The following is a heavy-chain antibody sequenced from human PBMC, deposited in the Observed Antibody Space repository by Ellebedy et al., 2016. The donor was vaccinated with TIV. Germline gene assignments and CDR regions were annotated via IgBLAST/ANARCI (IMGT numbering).Heavy chain of an antibody. J-gene: IGHJ3*01. Sequence: SETLSLXCTVSGGSISSSNYYWGWIRQPPGKGLEWIAIISYRGSTYYNPSLQGRVTISVDTSKNQFSLKLNSVTAADTAVYYCAADYDIVAGYYRGDAFDVWGQGTMVTVSS. V-gene: IGHV4-39*01. D-gene: IGHD3-9*01. CDR3: AADYDIVAGYYRGDAFDV. CDR1: GGSISSSNYY. CDR2: ISYRGST.